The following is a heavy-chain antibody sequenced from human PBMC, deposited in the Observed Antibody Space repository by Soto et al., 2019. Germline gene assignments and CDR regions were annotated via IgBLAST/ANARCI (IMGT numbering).Heavy chain of an antibody. CDR2: ISGSGGRT. V-gene: IGHV3-23*01. D-gene: IGHD3-10*01. CDR3: AKACDYQGSESYFPLDY. Sequence: EVQLLESGGVLVQPGVSLRLSCAASGFTFSTYAMTWVRQAPGKGLEWVSSISGSGGRTYYADSVKGRFTISRDNSKNTLYLQTTSLRAEDTAVYYCAKACDYQGSESYFPLDYWGQRTLVPVSS. CDR1: GFTFSTYA. J-gene: IGHJ4*02.